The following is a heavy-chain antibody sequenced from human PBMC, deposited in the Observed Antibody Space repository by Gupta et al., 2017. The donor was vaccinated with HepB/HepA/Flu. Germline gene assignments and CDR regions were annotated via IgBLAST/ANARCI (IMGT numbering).Heavy chain of an antibody. V-gene: IGHV4-39*01. D-gene: IGHD3-3*01. Sequence: QLQLQESGPGLVKPSETLSLTCTVSGGSISSSRYYWGWIRQPPGKGLEWIGSIYYSGSTYYNPSLKSRVTISVDTSKNQFSLKLSSVTAADTAVYYCARHYLYSDEVLLDYWGQGTLVTVSS. CDR2: IYYSGST. J-gene: IGHJ4*02. CDR3: ARHYLYSDEVLLDY. CDR1: GGSISSSRYY.